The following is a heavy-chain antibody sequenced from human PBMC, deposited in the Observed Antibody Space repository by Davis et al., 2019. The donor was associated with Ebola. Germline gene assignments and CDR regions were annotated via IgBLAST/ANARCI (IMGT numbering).Heavy chain of an antibody. V-gene: IGHV1-46*01. Sequence: ASVKVSCKASGYTFTSYYMHWVRQAPGQGLEWMGIINPSGGSTTYAQKFQGRVTMTRDTSISTAYMELSRLRSDDTAVYFCARDVRYNWNQKSICDYWGQGSMVIVSS. D-gene: IGHD1-1*01. CDR1: GYTFTSYY. CDR2: INPSGGST. CDR3: ARDVRYNWNQKSICDY. J-gene: IGHJ4*02.